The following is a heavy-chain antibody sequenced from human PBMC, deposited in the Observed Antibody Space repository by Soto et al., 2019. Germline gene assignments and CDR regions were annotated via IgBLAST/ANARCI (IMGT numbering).Heavy chain of an antibody. Sequence: SGPTLVNPTQTLTLTCTFSGFSLSTSGVGVGWIRQPPGKALEWLALIYWDDDKRYSPSLKSRLTITKDTSKNQVVLTMTNMDPVDTATYYCALIDGSGSYLSTPPFDYWGQGTLVTVSS. V-gene: IGHV2-5*02. CDR1: GFSLSTSGVG. CDR3: ALIDGSGSYLSTPPFDY. J-gene: IGHJ4*02. D-gene: IGHD3-10*01. CDR2: IYWDDDK.